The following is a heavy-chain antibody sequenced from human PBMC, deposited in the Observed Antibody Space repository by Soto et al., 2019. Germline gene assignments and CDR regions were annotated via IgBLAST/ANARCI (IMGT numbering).Heavy chain of an antibody. D-gene: IGHD4-17*01. V-gene: IGHV4-34*01. CDR3: ARGPTVTTDY. CDR2: INHSGST. Sequence: PSETLSLTCAVYGGSFSGYYWSWIRQPPGKGPEWIGEINHSGSTNYNPSLKSQVTISVDTSKNQFSLKFSSVTAADTAVYYCARGPTVTTDYWGQGALVTVSS. CDR1: GGSFSGYY. J-gene: IGHJ4*02.